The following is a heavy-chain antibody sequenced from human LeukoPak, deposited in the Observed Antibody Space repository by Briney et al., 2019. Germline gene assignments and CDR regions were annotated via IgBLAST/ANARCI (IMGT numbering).Heavy chain of an antibody. D-gene: IGHD6-6*01. Sequence: GGSQRLSCAASGFTLSNFGMSWVRQAPGKGLEWVSAIFGNGVTTYYADSVKGRFIISRDNSQNRLFLQVNSLRVEDTAVYYCAKGLGEFASAPDSWGQGTLVTVSS. CDR3: AKGLGEFASAPDS. CDR2: IFGNGVTT. V-gene: IGHV3-23*01. J-gene: IGHJ5*01. CDR1: GFTLSNFG.